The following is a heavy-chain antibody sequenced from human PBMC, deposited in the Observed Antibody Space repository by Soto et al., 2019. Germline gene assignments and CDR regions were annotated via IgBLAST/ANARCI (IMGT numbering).Heavy chain of an antibody. CDR2: IRYDGSNI. CDR3: ARDGVGHTTFFGYFDY. J-gene: IGHJ4*02. Sequence: QVQLVESGGGVVQPGRSLRLSCAASGFTFSGLGMHWVRQAPGKGLERVAVIRYDGSNIYYADAVKGRFTISRDNSKDTLYLQMNSLRAADTAVYYCARDGVGHTTFFGYFDYWGQGTMVTVSS. CDR1: GFTFSGLG. D-gene: IGHD1-26*01. V-gene: IGHV3-33*01.